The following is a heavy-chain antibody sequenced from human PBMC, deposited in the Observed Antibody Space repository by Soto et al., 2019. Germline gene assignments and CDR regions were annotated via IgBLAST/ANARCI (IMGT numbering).Heavy chain of an antibody. CDR1: GFTFRVYS. J-gene: IGHJ4*02. V-gene: IGHV3-48*02. Sequence: EVQLVESGGGLIQPGGSLRLSCAASGFTFRVYSMNWIRQAPGKGLEWISYMTSDMKTIHYADSVKGRFTISRDNDKNSVYLQMTSLRDEDTAVYYCERSVEGHFDHWGQGSLVTVSS. CDR2: MTSDMKTI. D-gene: IGHD6-19*01. CDR3: ERSVEGHFDH.